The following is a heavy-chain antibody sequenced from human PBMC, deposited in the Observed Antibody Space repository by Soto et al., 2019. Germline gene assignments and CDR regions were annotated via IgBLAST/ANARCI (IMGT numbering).Heavy chain of an antibody. J-gene: IGHJ4*02. Sequence: ASVKVSCKASGGTFSSYAISWVRQAPGQGLEWMGGIIPIFGTANYAQKFQGRVTITADESTSTAYMELSSLRSEDTAVYYCARAALSSPMTTEYYFDYRGQGTLVTVSS. D-gene: IGHD4-17*01. CDR2: IIPIFGTA. V-gene: IGHV1-69*13. CDR3: ARAALSSPMTTEYYFDY. CDR1: GGTFSSYA.